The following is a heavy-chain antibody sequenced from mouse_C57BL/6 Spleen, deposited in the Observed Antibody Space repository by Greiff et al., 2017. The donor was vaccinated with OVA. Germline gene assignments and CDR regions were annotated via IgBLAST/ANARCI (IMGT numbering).Heavy chain of an antibody. CDR2: IDPSDSET. CDR1: GYTFTSYW. V-gene: IGHV1-52*01. Sequence: QVQLQQPGAELVRPGSSVKLSCKASGYTFTSYWMHWVKQRPIQGLEWIGNIDPSDSETHYNQKFKDKATLTVDKSSSTAYMQLSSLTSEDSAVYYCARETNYGSSPYWYFDVWGTGTTVTVSS. J-gene: IGHJ1*03. CDR3: ARETNYGSSPYWYFDV. D-gene: IGHD1-1*01.